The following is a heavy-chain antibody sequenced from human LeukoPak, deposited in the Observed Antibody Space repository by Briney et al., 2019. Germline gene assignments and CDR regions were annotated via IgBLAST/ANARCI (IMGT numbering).Heavy chain of an antibody. CDR1: GGSFNGYY. J-gene: IGHJ5*02. CDR2: INHSGST. Sequence: SEPLSLTCAVYGGSFNGYYWSWIRQPPGKGLEWIGEINHSGSTNYNPSLKSRVTISVDTSKNQFSLKLSSVTAADTAEYYCARGTLWGVSSWFDPWGQGTLVTVSS. CDR3: ARGTLWGVSSWFDP. V-gene: IGHV4-34*01. D-gene: IGHD3-16*01.